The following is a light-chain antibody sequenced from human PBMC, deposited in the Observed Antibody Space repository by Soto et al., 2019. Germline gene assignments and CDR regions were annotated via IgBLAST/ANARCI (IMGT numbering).Light chain of an antibody. V-gene: IGLV2-14*03. CDR3: SSHTFGSIVV. J-gene: IGLJ2*01. CDR2: DVT. CDR1: SSYIGAHTY. Sequence: QSALTQPASVSGSPGQPITISCTTTSSYIGAHTYVSWYQQHTGKAPKRIIYDVTSRPSGVSNRFSGSKSGNTASLTSSGLQAEDEAEYFFSSHTFGSIVVFGGGTKLTVL.